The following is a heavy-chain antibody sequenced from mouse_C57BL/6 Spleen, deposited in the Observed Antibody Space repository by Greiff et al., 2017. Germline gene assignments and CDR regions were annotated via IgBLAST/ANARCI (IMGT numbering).Heavy chain of an antibody. Sequence: QVQLKESGAELVRPGASVTLSCKASGYTFTDYEMHWVKQTPVHGLEWIGAIDPETGGTAYNQKFKGKAILTADKSSSTAYMELRSLTSEDSAVYYCTLLREYRRLYWGQGTTLTVSS. CDR2: IDPETGGT. D-gene: IGHD1-1*01. V-gene: IGHV1-15*01. CDR1: GYTFTDYE. J-gene: IGHJ2*01. CDR3: TLLREYRRLY.